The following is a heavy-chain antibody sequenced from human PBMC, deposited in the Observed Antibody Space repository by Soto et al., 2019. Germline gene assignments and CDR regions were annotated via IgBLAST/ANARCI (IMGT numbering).Heavy chain of an antibody. V-gene: IGHV3-23*01. J-gene: IGHJ6*02. CDR3: SSIVGATAAYYYYGMDV. CDR1: GFTFSSYA. CDR2: ISGSGGST. Sequence: HPGGSLRLSCAASGFTFSSYAMSWVRQAPGKGLEWVSAISGSGGSTYYADSVKGRFTISRDNSKNTLYLQMNSLRAEDTAVYYCSSIVGATAAYYYYGMDVWGQGTTVTVSS. D-gene: IGHD1-26*01.